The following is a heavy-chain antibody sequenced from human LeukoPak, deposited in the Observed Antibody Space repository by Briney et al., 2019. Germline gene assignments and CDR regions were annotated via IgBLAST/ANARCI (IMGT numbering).Heavy chain of an antibody. CDR3: AKDRESSGPFDY. Sequence: PCKASGYTFTDYYMHWVRQAPGKGLEWVAVISYDGSNKYYADSVKGRFTISRDNSKNTLYLQMNSLRAEDTAVYYCAKDRESSGPFDYWGQGTLVTVSS. CDR2: ISYDGSNK. D-gene: IGHD6-19*01. V-gene: IGHV3-30-3*02. CDR1: GYTFTDYY. J-gene: IGHJ4*02.